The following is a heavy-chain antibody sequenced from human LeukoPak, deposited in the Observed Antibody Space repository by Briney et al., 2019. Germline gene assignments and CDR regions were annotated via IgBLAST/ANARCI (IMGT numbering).Heavy chain of an antibody. Sequence: GDSLRLSCAASGFTFTKYWMTWVRQAPGKGLEWVGNIKQDGSDKNYMDSVKGRFTISRDNTKNSVYLQMSSLRAEDTAVYYCARHQWVPAFDVWGQGTMVTVSS. CDR2: IKQDGSDK. CDR1: GFTFTKYW. CDR3: ARHQWVPAFDV. D-gene: IGHD1-26*01. V-gene: IGHV3-7*03. J-gene: IGHJ3*01.